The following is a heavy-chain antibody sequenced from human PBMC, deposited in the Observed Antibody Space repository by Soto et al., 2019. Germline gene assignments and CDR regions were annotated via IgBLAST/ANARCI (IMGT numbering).Heavy chain of an antibody. CDR1: GFTFSTYS. Sequence: GGSLRLSCTASGFTFSTYSMNWVRQAPGKGLEWVSCISSTSTYIYYPDSMKGRFTISRDNAKNSLYLQMNSLRAEDTAVYYCARDHPRSGGSLVLDYWGQGTLVTVSS. CDR2: ISSTSTYI. CDR3: ARDHPRSGGSLVLDY. V-gene: IGHV3-21*01. D-gene: IGHD2-15*01. J-gene: IGHJ4*02.